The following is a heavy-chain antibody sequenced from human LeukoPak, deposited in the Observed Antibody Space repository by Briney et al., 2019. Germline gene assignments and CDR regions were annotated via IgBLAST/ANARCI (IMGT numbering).Heavy chain of an antibody. D-gene: IGHD2-15*01. Sequence: PGRSLRLSCAASGFTFSSYAMTWVRQAPGKGLEWVSAISGSGGSTYYADSVKGRFTIFRDNSKNTLYLQMNSLRAEDTAVYYCAKDSAATVRYNWFDPWGQGTLVTVSS. CDR1: GFTFSSYA. V-gene: IGHV3-23*01. CDR2: ISGSGGST. CDR3: AKDSAATVRYNWFDP. J-gene: IGHJ5*02.